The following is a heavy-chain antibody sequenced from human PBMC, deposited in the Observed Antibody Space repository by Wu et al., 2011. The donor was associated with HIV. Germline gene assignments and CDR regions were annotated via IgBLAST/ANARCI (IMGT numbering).Heavy chain of an antibody. D-gene: IGHD4/OR15-4a*01. CDR2: LNPEDGQT. V-gene: IGHV1-69-2*01. J-gene: IGHJ5*02. CDR3: ARGPLTTGPSWFDP. CDR1: GYSFTEYH. Sequence: EVQVVQSGAEVKKPGATVKISCKVSGYSFTEYHMHWVRQAPGKGFEWLGLLNPEDGQTMYSEKFQVRVAITADMSTDTVFMELRSLRPEDTAIYYCARGPLTTGPSWFDPWGQGTLVTVSS.